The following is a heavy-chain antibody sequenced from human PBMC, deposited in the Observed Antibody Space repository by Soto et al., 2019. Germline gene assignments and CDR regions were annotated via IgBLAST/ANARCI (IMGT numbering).Heavy chain of an antibody. CDR2: IYYGGST. J-gene: IGHJ6*02. CDR3: ARLNGYCVGTSCHGYYGMDV. D-gene: IGHD2-2*03. V-gene: IGHV4-59*08. Sequence: SETLSLTCSVSGGSFSPNYWTWIRQPPGKGLEWIGYIYYGGSTNYNPSLLSRVTISVDTSKNEFSLRLSSVTAADTAVYYCARLNGYCVGTSCHGYYGMDVWGQGTTVTVSS. CDR1: GGSFSPNY.